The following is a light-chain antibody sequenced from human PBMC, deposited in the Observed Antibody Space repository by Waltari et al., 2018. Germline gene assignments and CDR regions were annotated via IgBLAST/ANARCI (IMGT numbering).Light chain of an antibody. CDR2: SNR. CDR1: GSNIGSNT. Sequence: QSVLTQPPSASGTPGQRVTISCSGSGSNIGSNTVNWYQQLPGTAPKLLIYSNRQRPAGRPGRFSGSKSGTSASLAISGLQSEDEADYYCAAWDDSLNGPDWVFGGGTKLTVL. J-gene: IGLJ3*02. CDR3: AAWDDSLNGPDWV. V-gene: IGLV1-44*01.